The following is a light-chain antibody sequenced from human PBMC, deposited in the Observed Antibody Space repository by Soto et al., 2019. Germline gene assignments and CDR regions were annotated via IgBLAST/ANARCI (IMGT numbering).Light chain of an antibody. CDR2: GAS. Sequence: EIVMTQSPATLSVSPGERATLSCRASQSVSSNLAWYQQKPGQAPRLLIYGASTRATGIPARFSGSGSGTEFTLTIRSLPPEDFAVYYCQQYNNWPFTVGGGTKVDSK. CDR1: QSVSSN. CDR3: QQYNNWPFT. V-gene: IGKV3-15*01. J-gene: IGKJ4*01.